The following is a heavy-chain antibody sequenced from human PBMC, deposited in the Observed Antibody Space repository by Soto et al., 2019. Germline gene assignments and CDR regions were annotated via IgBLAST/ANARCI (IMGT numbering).Heavy chain of an antibody. CDR3: ARFSGSYTRGLDY. CDR1: GFTFSDHY. V-gene: IGHV3-72*01. J-gene: IGHJ4*02. Sequence: EVQLVESGGGLVQPGGSLRLSCAASGFTFSDHYMDWVRQAPGKGLEWVGRSRNEANSYSTEYAASVKGRFTISRDESKNSLYLQMNSLKTEDTAVYYCARFSGSYTRGLDYWGQGILVTVSS. D-gene: IGHD1-26*01. CDR2: SRNEANSYST.